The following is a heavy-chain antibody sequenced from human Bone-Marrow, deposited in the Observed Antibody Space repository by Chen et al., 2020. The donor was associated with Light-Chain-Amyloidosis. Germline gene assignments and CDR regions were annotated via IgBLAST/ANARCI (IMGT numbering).Heavy chain of an antibody. CDR2: IDSSGTYI. V-gene: IGHV3-21*06. D-gene: IGHD6-6*01. CDR3: ARDQVEYKFFYYMDV. Sequence: EVLLVEEGGGRVKPGGSLRLSCAASGFTFASYTMNWVRQAPGKGLEWVSSIDSSGTYINYADSTRGRFSISRDNAKNSLYLQITSLRAEDTAVYYCARDQVEYKFFYYMDVWGKGTTVTVSS. J-gene: IGHJ6*03. CDR1: GFTFASYT.